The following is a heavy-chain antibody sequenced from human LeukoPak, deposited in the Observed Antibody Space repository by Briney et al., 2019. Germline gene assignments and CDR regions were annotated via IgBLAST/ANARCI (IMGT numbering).Heavy chain of an antibody. CDR2: IRYDGSNK. J-gene: IGHJ4*02. CDR3: AKSRGLGYCSGGSCYLDY. CDR1: GFTFSSYA. V-gene: IGHV3-30*02. D-gene: IGHD2-15*01. Sequence: GGSLRLSCAASGFTFSSYAMSWVRQAPGKGLEWVAFIRYDGSNKYYADSVKGRFTISRDNSKNTLYLQMNSLRAEDTAVYYCAKSRGLGYCSGGSCYLDYWGQGTLVTVSS.